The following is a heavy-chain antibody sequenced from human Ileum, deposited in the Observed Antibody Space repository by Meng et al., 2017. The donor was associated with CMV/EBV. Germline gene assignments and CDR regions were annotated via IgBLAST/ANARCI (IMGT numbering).Heavy chain of an antibody. V-gene: IGHV4-4*07. Sequence: QGQLQERGPGLVQPSGTPSPSGTVSGGSISIYSWNWIRQPAGKGLEWIGRIKNSGIPNYNPSLGSRVTVSVDTSKNQFSLKLNSVNAADTAIYFCARRVREARETTWENWLDSWGQGILVTVSS. D-gene: IGHD1/OR15-1a*01. CDR3: ARRVREARETTWENWLDS. CDR1: GGSISIYS. CDR2: IKNSGIP. J-gene: IGHJ5*01.